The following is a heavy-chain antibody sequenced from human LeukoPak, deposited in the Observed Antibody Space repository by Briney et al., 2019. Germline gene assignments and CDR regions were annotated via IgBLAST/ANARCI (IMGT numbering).Heavy chain of an antibody. CDR1: GFTFSNYW. J-gene: IGHJ4*02. V-gene: IGHV3-23*01. CDR2: ISGSGGST. Sequence: GGSLRLSCAASGFTFSNYWMSWVRQAPGKGLEWVSAISGSGGSTYYVDSVKGRFTISRDNSKNSLYLQMNSLRAEDTAVYYCATSTGHLNYWGQGTLLTVSS. CDR3: ATSTGHLNY. D-gene: IGHD2-2*01.